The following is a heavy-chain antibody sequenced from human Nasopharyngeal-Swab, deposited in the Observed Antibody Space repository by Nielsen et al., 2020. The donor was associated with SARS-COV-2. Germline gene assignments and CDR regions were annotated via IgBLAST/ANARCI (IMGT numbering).Heavy chain of an antibody. D-gene: IGHD5-12*01. Sequence: SLKISCAASGFTFDDYAMHWVRQAPGKGLEWVSGISWNSGSIGYADSVKGRFTISRDNAKNSLYLQMNSLRAEDTALYYCAKDISGGYGQYYYGMDVRGQGTTVTVSS. V-gene: IGHV3-9*01. J-gene: IGHJ6*02. CDR2: ISWNSGSI. CDR3: AKDISGGYGQYYYGMDV. CDR1: GFTFDDYA.